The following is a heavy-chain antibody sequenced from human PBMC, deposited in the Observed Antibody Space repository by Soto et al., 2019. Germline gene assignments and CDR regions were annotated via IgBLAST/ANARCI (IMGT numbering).Heavy chain of an antibody. Sequence: XETPSLTCNVSGVSISDTSYYWGWIRQPPGKGLEWIGTIYFNGKTFYNPSLKSRLTISVDTSKNQISLRLTSVTAADTAVYYCARQGSYWGQGTLVTVSS. CDR1: GVSISDTSYY. CDR2: IYFNGKT. CDR3: ARQGSY. V-gene: IGHV4-39*01. J-gene: IGHJ4*02.